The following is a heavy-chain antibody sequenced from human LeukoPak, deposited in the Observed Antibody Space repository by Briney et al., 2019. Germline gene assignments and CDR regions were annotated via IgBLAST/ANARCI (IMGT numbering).Heavy chain of an antibody. CDR2: INPNSGGT. D-gene: IGHD3-22*01. J-gene: IGHJ6*03. V-gene: IGHV1-2*02. CDR3: AILVSYYYDSSGIGDYMDV. Sequence: GASVKVSCKASGYTFTGYYMHWVRQAPGQGLEWMGWINPNSGGTKYAQKFQGRVTMTRDTSISTAYMELSRLRSDDTAVYYCAILVSYYYDSSGIGDYMDVWGKGTTVTISS. CDR1: GYTFTGYY.